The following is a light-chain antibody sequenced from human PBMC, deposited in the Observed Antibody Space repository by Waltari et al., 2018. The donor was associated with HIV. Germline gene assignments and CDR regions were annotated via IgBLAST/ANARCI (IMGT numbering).Light chain of an antibody. J-gene: IGLJ1*01. CDR2: GNS. CDR3: QSYDSSLSGYV. Sequence: QSVLTQPPSVSGAPGQRVTISCTGSSSNIGAGYDVHWYQQLPGTAPKPRIYGNSNRPSGVPDRFSVSKSGTSASLAITGLQAEDEADYYCQSYDSSLSGYVFGTGTKVTVL. CDR1: SSNIGAGYD. V-gene: IGLV1-40*01.